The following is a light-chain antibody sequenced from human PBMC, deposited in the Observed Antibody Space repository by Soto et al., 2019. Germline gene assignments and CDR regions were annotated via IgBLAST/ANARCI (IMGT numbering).Light chain of an antibody. Sequence: VMTQSPATLSVSPGERSTLSCRASQSVSSHLAWYQQKPGQAPRLLVYDASSRATGIPDRFSGSGSGTDFTLIISRLEPEDFAVYYCQQYVDSSWTVGPGTKVEIK. V-gene: IGKV3-20*01. CDR3: QQYVDSSWT. CDR2: DAS. CDR1: QSVSSH. J-gene: IGKJ1*01.